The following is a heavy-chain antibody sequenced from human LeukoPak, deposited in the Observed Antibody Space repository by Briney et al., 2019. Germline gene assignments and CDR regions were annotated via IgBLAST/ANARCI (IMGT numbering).Heavy chain of an antibody. CDR3: AHRRGILGSYMYHNWFDP. V-gene: IGHV2-5*01. CDR1: GFSLSTSGVG. J-gene: IGHJ5*02. D-gene: IGHD1-26*01. CDR2: IYWNDDK. Sequence: SGPTLVNPTQTLTLPCTFSGFSLSTSGVGVGWIRQPPGKALEWLALIYWNDDKRYSPSLKSKLTITKDTSKNQVVLTMTNMDPVDTATYYCAHRRGILGSYMYHNWFDPWGQGTLVTVSS.